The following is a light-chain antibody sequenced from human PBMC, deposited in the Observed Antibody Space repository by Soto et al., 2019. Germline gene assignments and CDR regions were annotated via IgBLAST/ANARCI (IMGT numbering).Light chain of an antibody. CDR3: QQSASAWT. V-gene: IGKV3D-20*01. Sequence: EIVLTQSPATLSLSPGERATLSCGASQRVTSRYFAWYQQKPGLAPRLLIYDASSRATGIPDRFSGRGSGTEFTLTIGILEAEDFAVYYCQQSASAWTFDRGTKVEIK. CDR1: QRVTSRY. J-gene: IGKJ1*01. CDR2: DAS.